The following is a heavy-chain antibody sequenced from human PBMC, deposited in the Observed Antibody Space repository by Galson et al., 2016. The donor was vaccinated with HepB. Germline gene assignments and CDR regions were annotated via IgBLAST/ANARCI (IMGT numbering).Heavy chain of an antibody. CDR3: ARELDHSFYFDY. D-gene: IGHD1-14*01. Sequence: SCKASGYTFNTYNMHWVRQAPGQGLEWMGIIKPSGGNTIYAQKFQDRITMTRDTSTSTVYMELISLRSEDTAVYYCARELDHSFYFDYWGQGTLLTVSP. CDR1: GYTFNTYN. CDR2: IKPSGGNT. J-gene: IGHJ4*02. V-gene: IGHV1-46*02.